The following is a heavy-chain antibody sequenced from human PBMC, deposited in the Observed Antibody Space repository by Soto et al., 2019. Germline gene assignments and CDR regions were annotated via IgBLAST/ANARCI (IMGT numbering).Heavy chain of an antibody. Sequence: ASVKVSCKASGYTFTGYYMHWVRQAPGQGLEWMGWINPNSGGTNYAQKFQGWVTMTRDTSISTAYMELSRLRSDDTAVYYCARRYGSGSYFDGMDVWGQGTTVTVS. V-gene: IGHV1-2*04. J-gene: IGHJ6*02. CDR3: ARRYGSGSYFDGMDV. CDR1: GYTFTGYY. CDR2: INPNSGGT. D-gene: IGHD3-10*01.